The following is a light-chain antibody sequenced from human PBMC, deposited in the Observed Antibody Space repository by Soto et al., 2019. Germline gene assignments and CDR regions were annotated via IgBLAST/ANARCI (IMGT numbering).Light chain of an antibody. Sequence: AIPMTQSPSSLSASVGDRVTITCRASQDIGNDLGWYQQKPGKAPKLLIYASSTFQSGVPSRFSGSRSGTDFTLTISSLQPEDSATYYCLQDYNYPWTFGQGTKVEIK. V-gene: IGKV1-6*02. CDR3: LQDYNYPWT. J-gene: IGKJ1*01. CDR2: ASS. CDR1: QDIGND.